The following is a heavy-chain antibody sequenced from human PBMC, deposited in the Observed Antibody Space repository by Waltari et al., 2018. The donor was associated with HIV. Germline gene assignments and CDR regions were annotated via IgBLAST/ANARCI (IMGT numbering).Heavy chain of an antibody. CDR2: INRNSEYT. J-gene: IGHJ4*02. Sequence: VQLVESGGGLVKPGGSLRLSCEASGFSFRRYAMNWVRQAPGKGFQWLSYINRNSEYTYYVHSVQGRFTISRDNAKSSVFLQMDNVRDEDTATYYCATTVTTRGTFDYWGQGTVVAV. CDR3: ATTVTTRGTFDY. V-gene: IGHV3-21*02. D-gene: IGHD4-17*01. CDR1: GFSFRRYA.